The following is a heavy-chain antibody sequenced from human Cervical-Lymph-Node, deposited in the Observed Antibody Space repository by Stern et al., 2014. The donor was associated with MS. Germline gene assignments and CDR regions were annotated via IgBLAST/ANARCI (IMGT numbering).Heavy chain of an antibody. V-gene: IGHV1-69*01. Sequence: VQLLESGAEVQKPGSSVKVSCRASGGTLNNYAIAWVRQAPGQGLEWMGGIIPILGTSTYAQKFQDRVTITADGFSTTAYMELSSLRSEDTAVYYCARDRSLGVTPFFDLWGQGTLVTVSS. CDR3: ARDRSLGVTPFFDL. J-gene: IGHJ4*02. CDR2: IIPILGTS. CDR1: GGTLNNYA.